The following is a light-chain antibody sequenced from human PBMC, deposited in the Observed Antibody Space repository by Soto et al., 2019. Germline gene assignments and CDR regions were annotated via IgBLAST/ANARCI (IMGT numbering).Light chain of an antibody. V-gene: IGKV1-6*01. CDR1: QGIIND. Sequence: AIQMTQSPSSLSSSVGDRVTITCRASQGIINDLGWYQQKPGKAPKLLIYAASSLQSGVPSRFRGSGSGTDFTLNISSLQPEDFATYYCLHDYNYPLTFRGSTQLDI. CDR3: LHDYNYPLT. CDR2: AAS. J-gene: IGKJ4*01.